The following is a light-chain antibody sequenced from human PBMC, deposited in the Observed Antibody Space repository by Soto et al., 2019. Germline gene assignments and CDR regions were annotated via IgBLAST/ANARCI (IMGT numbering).Light chain of an antibody. CDR3: QQYDGAPLT. CDR2: GAS. V-gene: IGKV3-20*01. J-gene: IGKJ3*01. Sequence: PGERVTLSCRASQSVSSSYLTWYQQKPGQAPRLLIYGASSRHTGIPDRFNGSGSGTDFVLTINRLEPEDFAVYYCQQYDGAPLTFGPGTKVDI. CDR1: QSVSSSY.